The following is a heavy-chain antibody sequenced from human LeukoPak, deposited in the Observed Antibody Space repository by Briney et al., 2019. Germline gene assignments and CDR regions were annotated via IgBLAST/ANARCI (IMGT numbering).Heavy chain of an antibody. CDR2: IYYSGST. D-gene: IGHD3-22*01. V-gene: IGHV4-39*01. J-gene: IGHJ6*03. CDR1: GGSISSSSYY. CDR3: ARVTYYYDSSGYPGRGIYYYYYYMDV. Sequence: SSETLSLTCTVSGGSISSSSYYWGWIRQPPGKGLEWIGSIYYSGSTYYNPSLKSRVTISVDTSKNQFSLKLSSVTAADTAVYYCARVTYYYDSSGYPGRGIYYYYYYMDVWGKGTTVTVSS.